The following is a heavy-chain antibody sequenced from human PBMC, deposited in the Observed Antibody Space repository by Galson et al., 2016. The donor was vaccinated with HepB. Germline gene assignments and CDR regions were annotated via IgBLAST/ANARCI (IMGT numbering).Heavy chain of an antibody. Sequence: SLRLSCAASGITFSNYGMTWVRQAPGKGLEWVAVISYDGSKKQYADSVKGRFTVSRDDSKTTLYLQMNTLRPEDTGVYYCARDQKYSGTDFYFAMDVWGKGATVTVSS. J-gene: IGHJ6*04. CDR2: ISYDGSKK. D-gene: IGHD1-26*01. CDR3: ARDQKYSGTDFYFAMDV. CDR1: GITFSNYG. V-gene: IGHV3-30*03.